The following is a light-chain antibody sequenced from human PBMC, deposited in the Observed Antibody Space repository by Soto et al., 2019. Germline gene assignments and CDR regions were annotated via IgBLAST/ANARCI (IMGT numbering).Light chain of an antibody. V-gene: IGLV2-8*01. CDR2: EVS. J-gene: IGLJ1*01. CDR3: SANAGSNHLV. CDR1: SSDVGGYNY. Sequence: QSALTQPPSASGYPGQSVTISCTGTSSDVGGYNYVSWYQQHPGKAPKLMIYEVSKRPSGVPDRFSGSKSGNTASLTVSGVQAEDEADYYCSANAGSNHLVFGTGTKVTVL.